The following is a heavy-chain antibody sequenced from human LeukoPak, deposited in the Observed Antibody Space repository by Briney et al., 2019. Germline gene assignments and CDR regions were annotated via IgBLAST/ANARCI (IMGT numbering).Heavy chain of an antibody. CDR2: IYYSGST. D-gene: IGHD1-20*01. J-gene: IGHJ4*02. Sequence: PSETLSLTCTVAGGSISSSSYYWGWIRQPPGKGLEWIGSIYYSGSTYYNPSLKSRVTISVDTSKNQFSLKLSSVTAADTAVYYCARVNWNDFALDYWGQGTLVTVSS. CDR1: GGSISSSSYY. CDR3: ARVNWNDFALDY. V-gene: IGHV4-39*07.